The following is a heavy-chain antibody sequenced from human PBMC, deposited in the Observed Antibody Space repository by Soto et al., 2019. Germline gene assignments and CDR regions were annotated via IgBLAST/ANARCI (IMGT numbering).Heavy chain of an antibody. CDR1: GGSISSSSYY. CDR3: ARRMDWLQDFDY. J-gene: IGHJ4*02. CDR2: IYYSGST. D-gene: IGHD3-9*01. Sequence: KTSETLSLTCTVSGGSISSSSYYWGWIRQPPGKGLEWIGSIYYSGSTYYNPSLKSRVTISVDTSKNQFSLKLSSVTAADTAVYYCARRMDWLQDFDYWGQGTLVTVSS. V-gene: IGHV4-39*01.